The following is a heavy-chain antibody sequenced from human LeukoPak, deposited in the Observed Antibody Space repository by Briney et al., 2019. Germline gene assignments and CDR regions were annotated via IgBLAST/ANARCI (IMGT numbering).Heavy chain of an antibody. V-gene: IGHV3-74*01. D-gene: IGHD2-8*01. CDR3: LMHHNDH. J-gene: IGHJ4*02. Sequence: GGSLRLSCAASGFTLSSYWMHWVRQAPGKGLVWVSGIKDDGSTTGYADSVRGRFTISRDNTKNTLYLQMNSLRAEDTAVYYCLMHHNDHWGLGTLVTVSS. CDR2: IKDDGSTT. CDR1: GFTLSSYW.